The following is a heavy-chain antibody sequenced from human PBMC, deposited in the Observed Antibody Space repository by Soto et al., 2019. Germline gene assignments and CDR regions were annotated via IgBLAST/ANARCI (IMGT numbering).Heavy chain of an antibody. CDR3: ARDNAVTYRRPSWASTFDI. V-gene: IGHV3-33*01. D-gene: IGHD4-17*01. CDR2: IWYDGSNK. J-gene: IGHJ3*02. CDR1: GFTFSSYG. Sequence: QVQLVESGGGVVQPGRSLRLSCAASGFTFSSYGMHWVRQAPGKGLEWVAVIWYDGSNKYYADSVKGRFTISRDNSKNTLYLQMNSLRAEDTAVYYCARDNAVTYRRPSWASTFDIWGQGTMVTVSS.